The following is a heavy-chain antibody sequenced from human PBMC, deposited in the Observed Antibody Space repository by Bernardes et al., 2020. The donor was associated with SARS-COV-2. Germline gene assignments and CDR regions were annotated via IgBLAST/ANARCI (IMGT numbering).Heavy chain of an antibody. CDR1: GFTFSDFA. CDR2: ISIGGAAT. D-gene: IGHD5-12*01. J-gene: IGHJ6*02. V-gene: IGHV3-23*01. CDR3: ARDPLRYSGWFGMDV. Sequence: GWSLRLSCAASGFTFSDFAMTWVRQAPGEGLEWVSTISIGGAATYWAHSVKGRFTVSRDDSKNTLYLQMNSLRAEDSAEYYCARDPLRYSGWFGMDVWGQGTTVTVSS.